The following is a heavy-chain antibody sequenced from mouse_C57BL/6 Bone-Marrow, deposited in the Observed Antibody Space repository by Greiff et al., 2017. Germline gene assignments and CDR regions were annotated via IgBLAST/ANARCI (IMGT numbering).Heavy chain of an antibody. V-gene: IGHV5-4*01. D-gene: IGHD2-3*01. J-gene: IGHJ2*01. Sequence: DVLLVESGGGLVKPGGSLKLSCAASGFTFSSYAMSWVRQTPDKRLEWVATISAGGSFTSYPDNVKGRFTISRDNAKNNLYLQMSHLKSEDTAMYYGASHLYDGDYWGQGTTLTVSS. CDR2: ISAGGSFT. CDR1: GFTFSSYA. CDR3: ASHLYDGDY.